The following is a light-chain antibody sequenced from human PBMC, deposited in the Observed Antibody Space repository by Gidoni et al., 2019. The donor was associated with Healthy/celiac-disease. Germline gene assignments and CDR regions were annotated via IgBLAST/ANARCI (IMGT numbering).Light chain of an antibody. CDR1: QSVSSCY. J-gene: IGKJ1*01. V-gene: IGKV3-20*01. CDR2: GAC. Sequence: ESVLTQSPGSLPVSPGERATLSCRASQSVSSCYLAWYQQQPSQAHRLLIYGACSRATGLPDMFSSRASGTVFTITISILEPEDFAVYYCQRYGSSPRTFGQGTKVEIK. CDR3: QRYGSSPRT.